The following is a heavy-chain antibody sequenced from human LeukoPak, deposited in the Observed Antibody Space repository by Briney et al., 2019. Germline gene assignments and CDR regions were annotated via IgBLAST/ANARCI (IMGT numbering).Heavy chain of an antibody. CDR3: ARDKGSGYDYLFDY. V-gene: IGHV3-48*04. Sequence: GGSLRLSCAASGLPFSSYGMHWVRQAPGKGLEWVSYISSTGNTKYYADSVKGRFTISRDNAKNSLYMQMNSLRAEDTAVYYCARDKGSGYDYLFDYWGQGTLVTVSS. CDR1: GLPFSSYG. D-gene: IGHD5-12*01. J-gene: IGHJ4*02. CDR2: ISSTGNTK.